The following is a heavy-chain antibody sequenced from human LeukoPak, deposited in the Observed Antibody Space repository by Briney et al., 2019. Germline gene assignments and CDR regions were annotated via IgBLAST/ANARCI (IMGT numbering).Heavy chain of an antibody. CDR1: GFTFIDHY. CDR2: IRNKANSYTT. D-gene: IGHD5/OR15-5a*01. CDR3: ARRNSVTEGLDN. J-gene: IGHJ4*02. V-gene: IGHV3-72*01. Sequence: PGRSLRLSCAAAGFTFIDHYIDWVRPAPGKGLGWIGRIRNKANSYTTEYAASVKGRFTVRRDDSKNSLFLQMNSLESEDTAVYYCARRNSVTEGLDNWGEGTLVSVSS.